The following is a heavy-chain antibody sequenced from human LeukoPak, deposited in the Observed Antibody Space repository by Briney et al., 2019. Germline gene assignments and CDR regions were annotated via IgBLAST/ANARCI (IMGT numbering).Heavy chain of an antibody. CDR1: GYTFTGYY. CDR2: INPNSGGT. J-gene: IGHJ4*02. Sequence: ASVKVSCTASGYTFTGYYIHWVRQAPGQGLEWMGWINPNSGGTNYPQKFQGRVTMTRDTSISTAYMELSRLTSDDTAVYFCARVLTLTVVIMDFWGQGTLVTVSS. D-gene: IGHD3-22*01. CDR3: ARVLTLTVVIMDF. V-gene: IGHV1-2*02.